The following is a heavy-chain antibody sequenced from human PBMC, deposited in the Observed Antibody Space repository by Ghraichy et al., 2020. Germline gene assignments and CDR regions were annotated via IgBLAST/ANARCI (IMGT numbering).Heavy chain of an antibody. CDR1: GFTFSSYA. D-gene: IGHD6-13*01. CDR3: AKSSSWYWFDP. V-gene: IGHV3-23*01. J-gene: IGHJ5*02. Sequence: HSCAASGFTFSSYAMSWVRQAPGKGLEWVSAISGSGGSTYYADSVKGRFTISRDNSKNTLYLQMNSLRAEDTAVYYCAKSSSWYWFDPWGQGTLVTVSS. CDR2: ISGSGGST.